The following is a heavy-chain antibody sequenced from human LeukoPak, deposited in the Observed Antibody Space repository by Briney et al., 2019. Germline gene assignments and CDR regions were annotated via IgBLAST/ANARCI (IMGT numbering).Heavy chain of an antibody. CDR3: ARLAVAGTYYYYYMDV. CDR1: GFTFSSYA. Sequence: GGSLRLSCAASGFTFSSYAMHWVRQAPGKGLEWVANIKQDGSEKYHVDSVKGRFTISRDNAKNSLYLQMNSLRAEDTAVYYCARLAVAGTYYYYYMDVWGKGTTVTVSS. J-gene: IGHJ6*03. CDR2: IKQDGSEK. D-gene: IGHD6-19*01. V-gene: IGHV3-7*01.